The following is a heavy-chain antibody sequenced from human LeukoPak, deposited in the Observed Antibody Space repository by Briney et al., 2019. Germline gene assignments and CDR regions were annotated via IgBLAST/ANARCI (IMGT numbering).Heavy chain of an antibody. CDR2: ISAYNGNT. CDR1: GYTFTSYG. V-gene: IGHV1-18*01. D-gene: IGHD3-3*01. J-gene: IGHJ4*02. CDR3: ARANYDFWSGYPDFDY. Sequence: GASVKVSCKASGYTFTSYGISWVRQAPGQGLEWMGWISAYNGNTNYALKLQGRVTMTTDTSTSTAYMELRSLRSDDTAVYYCARANYDFWSGYPDFDYWGQGTLVTVSS.